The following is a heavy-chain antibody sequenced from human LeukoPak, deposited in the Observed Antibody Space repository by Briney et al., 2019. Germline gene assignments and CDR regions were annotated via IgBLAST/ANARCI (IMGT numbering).Heavy chain of an antibody. Sequence: SETLSLTCAVYGGSFSGYYWSWIRQHPGKGLEWIGYIYHSGSTYYNPSLKSRVIISVDTSKSQFSLKLSSVTAADTAVYYCARAHITQGVVDGFDIWGQGTMVTVSS. CDR2: IYHSGST. CDR1: GGSFSGYY. J-gene: IGHJ3*02. D-gene: IGHD3-10*01. CDR3: ARAHITQGVVDGFDI. V-gene: IGHV4-34*09.